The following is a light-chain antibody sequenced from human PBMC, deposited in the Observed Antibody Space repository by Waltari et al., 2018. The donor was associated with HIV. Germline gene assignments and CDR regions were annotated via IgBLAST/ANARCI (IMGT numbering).Light chain of an antibody. CDR3: QQYYTLRST. Sequence: DIVMTQSPESLAVCLGARATVTCTSSRTVLYNRNYLAWYQQKPGQAPKVLIYWASTRAFGVPDRFSGSGSGTDFSLTISRVQADDVAIYYCQQYYTLRSTFGGGTKIEI. CDR2: WAS. J-gene: IGKJ4*01. V-gene: IGKV4-1*01. CDR1: RTVLYNRNY.